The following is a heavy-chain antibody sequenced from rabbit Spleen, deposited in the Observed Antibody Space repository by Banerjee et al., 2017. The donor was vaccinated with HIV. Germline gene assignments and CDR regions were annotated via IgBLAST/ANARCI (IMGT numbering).Heavy chain of an antibody. J-gene: IGHJ4*01. CDR2: IYTGDGST. D-gene: IGHD1-1*01. CDR1: GFSFSSSYW. CDR3: WRDPGGSSSGYAL. Sequence: QEQLVESGGDLVKPGASLTLTCTASGFSFSSSYWICWVRQAPGKGLEWIGCIYTGDGSTHYASWAKGRFTISKASSPTVTLQMTSLTAADTATYFCWRDPGGSSSGYALWGPGTLVTVS. V-gene: IGHV1S45*01.